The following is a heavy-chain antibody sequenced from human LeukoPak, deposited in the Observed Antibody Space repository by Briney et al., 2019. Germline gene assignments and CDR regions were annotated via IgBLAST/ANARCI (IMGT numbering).Heavy chain of an antibody. J-gene: IGHJ4*02. CDR3: ARAPGDSSSYADY. CDR2: IWYDGSNK. D-gene: IGHD6-6*01. Sequence: SGGSLRLSCAASGFTFSSYGMHWVRQAPGKRLEGVAVIWYDGSNKYYADSVKGRFTISRDNSKNTLYLQMNSLRAEDTAVYYCARAPGDSSSYADYWGQGTLVTVSS. V-gene: IGHV3-33*01. CDR1: GFTFSSYG.